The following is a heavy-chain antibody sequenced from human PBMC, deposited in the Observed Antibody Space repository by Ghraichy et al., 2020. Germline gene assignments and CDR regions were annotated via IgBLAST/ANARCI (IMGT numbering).Heavy chain of an antibody. CDR2: IYYSGST. J-gene: IGHJ4*02. Sequence: SETLSLTCTVSSGSISSSSYYWGWIRQPPGKGLEWIGSIYYSGSTYYNPSLKSRVTISVDTSKNQFSLKLSSVTAADTAVYYCAGPSQNYDILTGYSDTTPSYFDYWGQGTLVTVSS. V-gene: IGHV4-39*01. CDR3: AGPSQNYDILTGYSDTTPSYFDY. D-gene: IGHD3-9*01. CDR1: SGSISSSSYY.